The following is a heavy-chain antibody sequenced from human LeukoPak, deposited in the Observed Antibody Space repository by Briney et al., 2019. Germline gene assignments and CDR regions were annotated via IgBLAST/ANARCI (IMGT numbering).Heavy chain of an antibody. CDR3: VRELSGSGDVYYFDH. Sequence: GGSLRLSCAASGFTFSRHSFNWVRQAPGKGLEWVSPITSTSSYIWYADSVKGRFTFSRDNAQNSLYLQMNSLRVEDTAVYYCVRELSGSGDVYYFDHWGQGALVTVSS. D-gene: IGHD6-19*01. CDR1: GFTFSRHS. CDR2: ITSTSSYI. J-gene: IGHJ4*02. V-gene: IGHV3-21*01.